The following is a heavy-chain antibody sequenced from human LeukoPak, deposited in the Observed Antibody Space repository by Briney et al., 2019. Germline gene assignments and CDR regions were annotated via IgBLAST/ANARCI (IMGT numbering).Heavy chain of an antibody. V-gene: IGHV3-11*01. CDR3: AKDIVAAGLFFDY. Sequence: AGGSLRLSCAASGFTFSDYYMGWIRQAPGKGLEWVSYISTSGAICYADSVKGRFTISRDNAKNSLYLQMNSLRAEDTAVYYCAKDIVAAGLFFDYWGQGTLVTVSS. CDR1: GFTFSDYY. D-gene: IGHD6-13*01. CDR2: ISTSGAI. J-gene: IGHJ4*02.